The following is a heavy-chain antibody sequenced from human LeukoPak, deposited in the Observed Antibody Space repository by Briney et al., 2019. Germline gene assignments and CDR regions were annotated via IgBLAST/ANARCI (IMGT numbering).Heavy chain of an antibody. CDR2: ISGSGGST. CDR3: AKDRGYDSSGLDY. J-gene: IGHJ4*02. CDR1: GFTFSSYA. V-gene: IGHV3-23*01. D-gene: IGHD3-22*01. Sequence: PGGSLRLXCAASGFTFSSYAMSWVRQAPGKELEWVSAISGSGGSTYYADSVKGRFTISRDNSKNTLYLQMNSLRAEDTAVYYCAKDRGYDSSGLDYWGQGTLVTVSS.